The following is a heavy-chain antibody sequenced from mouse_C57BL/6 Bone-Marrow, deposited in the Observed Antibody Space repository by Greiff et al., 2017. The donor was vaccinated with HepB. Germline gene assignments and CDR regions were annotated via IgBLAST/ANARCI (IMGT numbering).Heavy chain of an antibody. Sequence: QVQLKQPGTELVKPGASVKLSCKASGYTFTSYWMHWVKQRPGQGLEWIGNINPSNGGTNYNEKFKSKATLTVDKSSSTAYMQISSLTSEDSAVYYCARNYYGSSYVDYYAMDYWGQGTSVTVSS. V-gene: IGHV1-53*01. CDR2: INPSNGGT. J-gene: IGHJ4*01. CDR1: GYTFTSYW. D-gene: IGHD1-1*01. CDR3: ARNYYGSSYVDYYAMDY.